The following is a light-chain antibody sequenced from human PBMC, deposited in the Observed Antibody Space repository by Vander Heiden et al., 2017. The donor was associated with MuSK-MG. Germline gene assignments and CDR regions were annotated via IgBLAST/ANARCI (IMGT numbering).Light chain of an antibody. CDR2: AAS. J-gene: IGKJ1*01. V-gene: IGKV1-27*01. Sequence: DLQMTQSPSSLSASVGDRVTITCRASQGISNYLAWYQQKPGKVPKLLIYAASTLQSGVPSRFSGSGSGTDFTLTISSLQPEDVATYYCQNENSAQAWTFGQGIKVEIK. CDR1: QGISNY. CDR3: QNENSAQAWT.